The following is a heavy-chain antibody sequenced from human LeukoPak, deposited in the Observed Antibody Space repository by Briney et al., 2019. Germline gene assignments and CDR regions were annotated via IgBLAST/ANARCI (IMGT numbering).Heavy chain of an antibody. J-gene: IGHJ3*01. CDR2: INSISTYI. Sequence: GGSLRLSCVASGFTFSSSSMNWVRQAPGKGLEWVSSINSISTYIYYADSLRGRFTISRDNADNSLYLQMNSLRAEDTAVYYLGRDMGDTGVIDVFDLGGKGKMVTVS. CDR1: GFTFSSSS. V-gene: IGHV3-21*01. D-gene: IGHD5-18*01. CDR3: GRDMGDTGVIDVFDL.